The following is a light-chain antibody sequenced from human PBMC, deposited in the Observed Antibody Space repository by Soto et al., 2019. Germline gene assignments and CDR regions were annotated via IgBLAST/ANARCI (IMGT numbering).Light chain of an antibody. J-gene: IGLJ1*01. CDR3: AAWDDSLNGFYV. V-gene: IGLV1-44*01. CDR2: SNN. Sequence: QAVVTQPPSASGTPGQRVTMSCSGSSSNIGSNTVNWYRQLPGTAPKLLIYSNNQRPSGVPDRFSGSKSGTSASLAISGLQSEDEADYYCAAWDDSLNGFYVFGTGTKLTVL. CDR1: SSNIGSNT.